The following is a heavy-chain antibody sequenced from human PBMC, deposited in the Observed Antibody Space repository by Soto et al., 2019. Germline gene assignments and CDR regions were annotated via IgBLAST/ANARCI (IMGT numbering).Heavy chain of an antibody. CDR1: GFIVSASY. CDR2: IYSDGRT. CDR3: ARCSGWYGQCYFDC. Sequence: DVQLVETGGGLIQPGGSLRLSCAATGFIVSASYMSWVRQAPGKGLERVSVIYSDGRTYYADSVKGRCTSSRDNSKNTLYLQMNSLSAEDTAVEYCARCSGWYGQCYFDCWGQGTRVTVSS. J-gene: IGHJ4*02. D-gene: IGHD6-13*01. V-gene: IGHV3-53*02.